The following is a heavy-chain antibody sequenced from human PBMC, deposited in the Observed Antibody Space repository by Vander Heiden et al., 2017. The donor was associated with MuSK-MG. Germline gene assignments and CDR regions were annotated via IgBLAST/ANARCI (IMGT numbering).Heavy chain of an antibody. CDR1: GGSISSSSYY. CDR2: IYYSGST. Sequence: QLQLQESGPGLVKPSETLSLTCTVSGGSISSSSYYWGWIRQPPGKGLEWIGSIYYSGSTYYNPSLKSRVTISVDTSKNQFSLKLSSVTAADTAVYYCARHRHGDSSSWTRFDYWGQGTLVTVSS. CDR3: ARHRHGDSSSWTRFDY. D-gene: IGHD6-13*01. V-gene: IGHV4-39*01. J-gene: IGHJ4*02.